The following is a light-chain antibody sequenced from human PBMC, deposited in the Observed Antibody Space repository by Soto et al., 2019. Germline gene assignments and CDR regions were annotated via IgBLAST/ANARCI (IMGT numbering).Light chain of an antibody. CDR1: QILNGGS. CDR2: DSS. Sequence: EIVLTQSPGTLSLSPGDRAALSCRTTQILNGGSLAWYQVKPGQAPRLLMYDSSIRAAGVPNRISGSGSGTDFTLTISRLETEDFAVYYCQLYGSSPELTFGGGTKVEIK. CDR3: QLYGSSPELT. V-gene: IGKV3-20*01. J-gene: IGKJ4*01.